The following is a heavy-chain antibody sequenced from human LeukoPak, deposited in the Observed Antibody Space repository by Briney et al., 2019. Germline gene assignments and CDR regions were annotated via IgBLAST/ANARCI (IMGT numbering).Heavy chain of an antibody. D-gene: IGHD3-10*01. J-gene: IGHJ4*02. Sequence: SQTLSLTRAISGDSVSSNGAAWNWIRQSPSRGLEWLGRTYYRSKWHSYYAPSVKSRITINPDTSKNQFSLQLKSVTPEDTAVYYCARMVGLVSDFWGQGTLVTVSS. CDR3: ARMVGLVSDF. CDR2: TYYRSKWHS. CDR1: GDSVSSNGAA. V-gene: IGHV6-1*01.